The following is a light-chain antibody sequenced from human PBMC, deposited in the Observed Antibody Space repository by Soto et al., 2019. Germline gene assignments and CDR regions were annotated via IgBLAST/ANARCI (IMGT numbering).Light chain of an antibody. CDR1: QSVSSN. Sequence: EIVMTQSPATRSVSPGERATLSCMASQSVSSNLAWYQQKPGQAPRLLIYGASTRATGIPARFSGSGSGTEFTLTVSSLQSEDFAVYYCQQYNNWSFTFGPGTKVDIK. V-gene: IGKV3-15*01. J-gene: IGKJ3*01. CDR2: GAS. CDR3: QQYNNWSFT.